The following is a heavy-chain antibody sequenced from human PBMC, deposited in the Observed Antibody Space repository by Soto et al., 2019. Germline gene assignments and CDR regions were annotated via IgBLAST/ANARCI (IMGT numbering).Heavy chain of an antibody. V-gene: IGHV3-23*01. Sequence: EVQLLESGGGLVQPGGSLRLSCAASGFTFNNYVMSWVRQAPGKALEWVSAIGGNSAYTYYADSVKGRFTISRDNSENTLYLQMNSLRAEDTAIYYCAKGSTSARPYFFDYWGQGTLVTVSS. D-gene: IGHD6-6*01. CDR2: IGGNSAYT. J-gene: IGHJ4*02. CDR3: AKGSTSARPYFFDY. CDR1: GFTFNNYV.